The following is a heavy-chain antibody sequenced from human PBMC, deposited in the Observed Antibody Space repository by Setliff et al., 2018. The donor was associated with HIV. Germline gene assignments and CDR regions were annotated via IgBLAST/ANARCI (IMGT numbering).Heavy chain of an antibody. D-gene: IGHD2-2*01. CDR2: ISGSGDDT. J-gene: IGHJ4*02. CDR1: GFTFTNYA. V-gene: IGHV3-23*01. CDR3: ARGSKGESGSATKCDY. Sequence: GGSLRLSCAASGFTFTNYAMNWVRQAPGKGLEWVSSISGSGDDTYFADSVKGRFSVSRDKFKNMLFLQMSSLRVGDTAVYYCARGSKGESGSATKCDYWGQGTLVTSPQ.